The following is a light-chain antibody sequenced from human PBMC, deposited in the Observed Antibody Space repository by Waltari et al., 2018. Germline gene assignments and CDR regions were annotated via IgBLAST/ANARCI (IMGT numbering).Light chain of an antibody. CDR2: DVS. CDR1: SSDAGRYNY. Sequence: QSALTQPASVSGSPGQSITISCAGTSSDAGRYNYVSWYQQHPGKAPKLMIYDVSYRPSGVSNRFSGSKSGNTASLTISGLQAEDEADYYCSFYTSSSLVFGGGTKLTVL. V-gene: IGLV2-14*03. CDR3: SFYTSSSLV. J-gene: IGLJ2*01.